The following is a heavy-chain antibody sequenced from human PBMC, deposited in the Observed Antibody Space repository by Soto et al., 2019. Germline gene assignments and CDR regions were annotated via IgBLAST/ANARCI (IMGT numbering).Heavy chain of an antibody. D-gene: IGHD3-3*01. CDR2: IDESGDF. V-gene: IGHV4-39*02. J-gene: IGHJ3*02. Sequence: PSETLSLTCTVSGGPIRSSSHYWGWIRQSPGTGLEWIGSIDESGDFYYNPSLKSRVTISVDTSKNQFSLKLISVTGADSAIYYCARESDFWDDAYMRTFDIWGQGTKVTVSS. CDR3: ARESDFWDDAYMRTFDI. CDR1: GGPIRSSSHY.